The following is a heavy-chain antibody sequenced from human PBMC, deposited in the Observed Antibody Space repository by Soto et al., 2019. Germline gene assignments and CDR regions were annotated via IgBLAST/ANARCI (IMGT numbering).Heavy chain of an antibody. CDR2: ISYDGNNK. J-gene: IGHJ4*02. V-gene: IGHV3-30*18. CDR1: GFTSGFTFSNYA. D-gene: IGHD6-13*01. CDR3: AKAYWYSSSYGLIERDY. Sequence: GGSLRLSCAASGFTSGFTFSNYAMHWVRQAPGKGLEWVAVISYDGNNKYYADSVKGRFTISRDNSKKTLYLQMNSLKAEDTAFYYCAKAYWYSSSYGLIERDYWGQGTLVTVSS.